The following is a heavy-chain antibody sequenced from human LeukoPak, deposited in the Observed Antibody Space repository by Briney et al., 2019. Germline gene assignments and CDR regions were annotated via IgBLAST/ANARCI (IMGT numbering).Heavy chain of an antibody. J-gene: IGHJ4*02. Sequence: PGGSLRLSCAASGFRFSSTGMHWVRQAPGKGLQWVALIWYDGSNSVYADSVKGRFTISRDNSKNTVHLQMNNLRAEDTAVYYCAKEHGTTATAVQLRAPYFDYWGQGALVNVAS. CDR3: AKEHGTTATAVQLRAPYFDY. CDR2: IWYDGSNS. CDR1: GFRFSSTG. D-gene: IGHD4-11*01. V-gene: IGHV3-33*06.